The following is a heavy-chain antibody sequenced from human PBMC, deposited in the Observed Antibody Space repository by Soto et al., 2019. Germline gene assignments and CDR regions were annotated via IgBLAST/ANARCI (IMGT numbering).Heavy chain of an antibody. Sequence: EVQLLESGGALVQPGGSLRLSCAASGFTFSSFAMYWVRQAPGKGLQWLSLISNSGGLTYYADSVKGRFTISRDNSKNTLYLQMKSLRADDAAVYFCAKYAPWLGRNFDYWGQGTQVTVSS. D-gene: IGHD6-19*01. V-gene: IGHV3-23*01. J-gene: IGHJ4*02. CDR2: ISNSGGLT. CDR3: AKYAPWLGRNFDY. CDR1: GFTFSSFA.